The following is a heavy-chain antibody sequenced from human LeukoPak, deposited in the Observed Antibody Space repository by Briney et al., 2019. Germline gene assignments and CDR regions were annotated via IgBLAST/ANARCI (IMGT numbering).Heavy chain of an antibody. Sequence: SETLSLTCTVSGGSISSYYWSWIRQPPGKGLEWIGYIYYSGSTNYNPSLKSRVTISVDTSKNQFSLKLSSVTAADTAVYYCARALKLGISPIGYWGQGTLVTVSS. CDR1: GGSISSYY. J-gene: IGHJ4*02. CDR3: ARALKLGISPIGY. CDR2: IYYSGST. D-gene: IGHD7-27*01. V-gene: IGHV4-59*01.